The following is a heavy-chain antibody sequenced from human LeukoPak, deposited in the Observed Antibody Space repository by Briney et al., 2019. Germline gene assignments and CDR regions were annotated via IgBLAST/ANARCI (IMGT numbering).Heavy chain of an antibody. Sequence: GGSLRLSCAASGFSFSSYGMHWVRQAPGKGLEWVAYIRCDGGKKNYADAVMGRFTISRDNSKNTLHLQLNSLRVEDTAVYYCAKPAPGVATGLGTDYWGPGTLVTVSS. D-gene: IGHD5-12*01. V-gene: IGHV3-30*02. CDR2: IRCDGGKK. J-gene: IGHJ4*02. CDR1: GFSFSSYG. CDR3: AKPAPGVATGLGTDY.